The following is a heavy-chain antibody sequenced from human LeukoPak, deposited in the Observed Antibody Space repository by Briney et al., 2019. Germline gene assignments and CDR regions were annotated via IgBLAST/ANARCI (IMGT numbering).Heavy chain of an antibody. D-gene: IGHD3-22*01. Sequence: GGSLRLSCAASGFTFSSYGMHWVRQAPGKGLEWVAFIRCDGSNKYYADSVKGRFTISRDNSKNTLYLQMNSLRADDTAVYYCARDSHQYYYDSRFNWFDPWGQGTLVTVSS. CDR2: IRCDGSNK. V-gene: IGHV3-30*02. CDR1: GFTFSSYG. J-gene: IGHJ5*02. CDR3: ARDSHQYYYDSRFNWFDP.